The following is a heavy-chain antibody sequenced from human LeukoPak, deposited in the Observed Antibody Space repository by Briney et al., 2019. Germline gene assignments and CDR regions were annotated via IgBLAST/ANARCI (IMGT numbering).Heavy chain of an antibody. CDR3: ARGYCSGGSCSSPMDV. D-gene: IGHD2-15*01. CDR2: ISAYNGNT. CDR1: GYTFTSYG. Sequence: ASVEVSCKASGYTFTSYGISWVRQAPGQGPEWMGWISAYNGNTNYAQKLQGRVTMTTDTSTSTAYMELRSLRSDDTAVYYCARGYCSGGSCSSPMDVWGQGTTVTVSS. J-gene: IGHJ6*02. V-gene: IGHV1-18*01.